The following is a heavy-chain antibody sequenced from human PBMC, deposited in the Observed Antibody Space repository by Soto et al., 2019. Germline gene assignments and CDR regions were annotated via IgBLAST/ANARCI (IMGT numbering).Heavy chain of an antibody. CDR2: INPNSGGT. CDR1: GYTFTGYY. J-gene: IGHJ6*02. Sequence: ASVKVSCKASGYTFTGYYMHWVRQAPGQGLEWMGWINPNSGGTNYAQKFQGRVTMTRDTSISTAYMELSRLRSDDTAEYYCARDKEDIAAAGTVYYYYYGMDVWGQGTTVTVSS. CDR3: ARDKEDIAAAGTVYYYYYGMDV. D-gene: IGHD6-13*01. V-gene: IGHV1-2*02.